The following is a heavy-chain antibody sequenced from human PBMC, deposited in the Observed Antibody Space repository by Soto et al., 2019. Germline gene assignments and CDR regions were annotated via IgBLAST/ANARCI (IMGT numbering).Heavy chain of an antibody. D-gene: IGHD6-13*01. Sequence: GESLKISCHASGYSFSISWIGWVRQMPGKGLEWMGIIDPNDSQTIYSPSFQGQVTISADKSIDTAYLQWSSLKTSDTAMYYCARHAGNSWKGDYFDYWGQGALVTVSS. CDR3: ARHAGNSWKGDYFDY. CDR1: GYSFSISW. CDR2: IDPNDSQT. J-gene: IGHJ4*02. V-gene: IGHV5-51*01.